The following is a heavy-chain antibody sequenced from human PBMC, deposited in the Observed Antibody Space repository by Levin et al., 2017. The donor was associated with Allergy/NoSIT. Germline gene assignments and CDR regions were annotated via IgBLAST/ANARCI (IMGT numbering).Heavy chain of an antibody. J-gene: IGHJ4*02. D-gene: IGHD3-3*01. Sequence: SETLSLTCAVYGGSFSGYYWSWIRQPPGKGLEWIGEINHSGSTNYNPSLKSRVTISVDTSKNQFSLKLSSVTAADTAVYYCARSPRRLRQYDYWGQGTLVTVSS. CDR3: ARSPRRLRQYDY. V-gene: IGHV4-34*01. CDR1: GGSFSGYY. CDR2: INHSGST.